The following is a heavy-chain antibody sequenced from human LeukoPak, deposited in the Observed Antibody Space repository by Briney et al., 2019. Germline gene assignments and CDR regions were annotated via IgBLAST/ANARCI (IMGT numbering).Heavy chain of an antibody. V-gene: IGHV1-3*01. J-gene: IGHJ3*02. D-gene: IGHD5-18*01. CDR3: AREHTAMAYAFDI. CDR1: GYTFTSYA. Sequence: ASVKVSCKASGYTFTSYAVHWVRQAPGQRLEWMGWINAGNGNTKYSQKFQGRVTITRDTSASTAYMELSSLRSEDTAVYYCAREHTAMAYAFDIWGQGTMVTVSP. CDR2: INAGNGNT.